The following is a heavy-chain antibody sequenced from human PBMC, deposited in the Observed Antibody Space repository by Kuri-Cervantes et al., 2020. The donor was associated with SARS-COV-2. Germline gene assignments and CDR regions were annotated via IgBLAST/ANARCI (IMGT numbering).Heavy chain of an antibody. CDR2: IIPIFGTA. CDR3: ARGMPNYYDRNNLLLGYYYYGMDV. D-gene: IGHD3-22*01. CDR1: GGTFSSYA. J-gene: IGHJ6*02. Sequence: SVKVSCKASGGTFSSYAISWVRQAPGQGLEWMGAIIPIFGTANYAQKFQGRVTITADESTSTAYMELSSLKSEDTAVYYCARGMPNYYDRNNLLLGYYYYGMDVWGQGTTVTVSS. V-gene: IGHV1-69*13.